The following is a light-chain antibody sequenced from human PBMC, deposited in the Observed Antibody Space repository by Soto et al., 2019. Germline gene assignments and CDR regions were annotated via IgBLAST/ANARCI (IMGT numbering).Light chain of an antibody. J-gene: IGLJ3*02. V-gene: IGLV2-14*03. CDR3: SSYTNRSTVV. CDR1: SSDVGGYNY. Sequence: QSALTQPASVSGSPGQSITIFCTGTSSDVGGYNYVSWYQQRPGKPTRLMSYDVTNRPAGVSNRFSGSKSGSTASLTISALQAEDEGDYYCSSYTNRSTVVFGGGTMLTGL. CDR2: DVT.